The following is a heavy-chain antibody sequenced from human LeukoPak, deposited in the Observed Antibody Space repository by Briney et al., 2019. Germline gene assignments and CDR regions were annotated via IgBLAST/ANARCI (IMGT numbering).Heavy chain of an antibody. Sequence: SETLSLTCAVYGGSFSGYYWSWIRQPPGKGLEWIGEINHSGSTNYNPSLKSRVTISVDTSKNQFSLKLSSVTAADTAVYYCASRIIAVAGMFYFDYWGQGTLVTVSS. J-gene: IGHJ4*02. CDR2: INHSGST. CDR3: ASRIIAVAGMFYFDY. V-gene: IGHV4-34*01. D-gene: IGHD6-19*01. CDR1: GGSFSGYY.